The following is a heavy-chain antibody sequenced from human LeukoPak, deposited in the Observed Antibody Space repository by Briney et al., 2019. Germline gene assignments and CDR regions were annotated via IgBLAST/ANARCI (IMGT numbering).Heavy chain of an antibody. V-gene: IGHV3-30*02. CDR2: IRYDGTNT. D-gene: IGHD2-15*01. CDR3: AKDRFCSAGNCYSRPTVTTRFDY. CDR1: GFSFSNYG. Sequence: PGGSLRLSCAASGFSFSNYGMHWVRQAPGKGLEWVAFIRYDGTNTYYADSVKSRFTISRDNSKNTLFLQMNSLRAEDTAVYYCAKDRFCSAGNCYSRPTVTTRFDYWGQGTLVTVSS. J-gene: IGHJ4*02.